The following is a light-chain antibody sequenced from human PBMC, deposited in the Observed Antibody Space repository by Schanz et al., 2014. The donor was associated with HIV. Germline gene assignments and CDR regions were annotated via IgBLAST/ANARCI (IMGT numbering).Light chain of an antibody. V-gene: IGLV1-40*01. CDR2: ANS. Sequence: QSVLTQPPSVSGAPGQRVTISCTGSSSNIGSVYDVHWYQQLPGTAPKHLIFANSDRPSGVPDRFSGSKSGTSASLAITGLQAEDEADYYCYSYARTSILGQVIFGGGTKLTVL. J-gene: IGLJ2*01. CDR1: SSNIGSVYD. CDR3: YSYARTSILGQVI.